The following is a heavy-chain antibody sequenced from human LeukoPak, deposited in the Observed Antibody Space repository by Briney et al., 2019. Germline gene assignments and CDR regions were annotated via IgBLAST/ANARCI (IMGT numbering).Heavy chain of an antibody. CDR1: GYTFTGYY. Sequence: ASVKVSCKASGYTFTGYYMLWVRQAPGQGFEWMGWINPNSGGTNYAQKFQGRVTMTRDTSISTAYMELSRLRSDDTAVYYCARTIYSYAGPDYWGQGTLVTVSS. D-gene: IGHD5-18*01. V-gene: IGHV1-2*02. CDR3: ARTIYSYAGPDY. J-gene: IGHJ4*02. CDR2: INPNSGGT.